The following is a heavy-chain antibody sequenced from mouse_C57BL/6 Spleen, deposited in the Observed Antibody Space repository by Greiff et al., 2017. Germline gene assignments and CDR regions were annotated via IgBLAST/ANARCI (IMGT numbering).Heavy chain of an antibody. D-gene: IGHD1-1*01. Sequence: DVQLQESGPGLVKPSQSLSLTCSVTGYSITSGYYWNWIRQFPGNKLEWMGYISYDGSNNYNPSLKNRISITRDTSKNQFFLKLNSVTTEDTATYYCARDERNFGSRIPFAYWGQGTLVTVSA. CDR2: ISYDGSN. CDR3: ARDERNFGSRIPFAY. J-gene: IGHJ3*01. CDR1: GYSITSGYY. V-gene: IGHV3-6*01.